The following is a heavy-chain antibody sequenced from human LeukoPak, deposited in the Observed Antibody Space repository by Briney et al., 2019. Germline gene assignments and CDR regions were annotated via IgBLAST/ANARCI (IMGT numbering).Heavy chain of an antibody. Sequence: PGGSLRLSCAASGFTFSSYGMHWVRQAPGKGLEWVAFIRYDGSNKYYADSVKGRLTISRDNSKNTLYLQMNSLRAEDTAVYYCAKGLGYCSSTSCSPFWGMDVWGQGTTVTVSS. CDR1: GFTFSSYG. D-gene: IGHD2-2*01. V-gene: IGHV3-30*02. J-gene: IGHJ6*02. CDR2: IRYDGSNK. CDR3: AKGLGYCSSTSCSPFWGMDV.